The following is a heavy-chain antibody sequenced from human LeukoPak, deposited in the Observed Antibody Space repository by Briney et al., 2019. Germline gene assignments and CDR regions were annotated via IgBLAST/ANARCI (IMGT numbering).Heavy chain of an antibody. Sequence: GGSLRLSCAASGFLFSNYWMSWVRQAPGKGLEWVANIKPDGTEKYYVDSLKGRFTISRDNAKNSLYLQMNSLRVEDTAVYYCARGVVRYFDYWGQGALVTVSS. CDR3: ARGVVRYFDY. V-gene: IGHV3-7*01. D-gene: IGHD3-9*01. J-gene: IGHJ4*02. CDR2: IKPDGTEK. CDR1: GFLFSNYW.